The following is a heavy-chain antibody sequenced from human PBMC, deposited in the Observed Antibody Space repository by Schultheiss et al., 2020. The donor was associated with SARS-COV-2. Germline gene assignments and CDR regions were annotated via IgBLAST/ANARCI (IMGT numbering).Heavy chain of an antibody. V-gene: IGHV4-61*05. CDR3: ARHRRTSGRASAFDI. Sequence: SQTLSLTCTVSGGSISSSSYYWSWIRQPPGKGLEWIGYIYYSGSTNYNPSLKSRVTISVDTSKNQFSLKLSSVTAADTAVYYCARHRRTSGRASAFDIWGQGTMVTVSS. CDR2: IYYSGST. CDR1: GGSISSSSYY. J-gene: IGHJ3*02. D-gene: IGHD1-26*01.